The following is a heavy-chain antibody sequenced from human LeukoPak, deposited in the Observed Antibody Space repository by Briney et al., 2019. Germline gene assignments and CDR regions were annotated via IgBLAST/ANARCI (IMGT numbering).Heavy chain of an antibody. J-gene: IGHJ4*02. Sequence: GGSLRLSCAASGFTFSSYAMTWVRQVPRKGLEWVSTISGSGGRSGSGGSTYYADSVKGRFTISRDNSKNTLYLQMNSLRAEDTAVYYCARGPYTGYSSGLGDYWGQGTLVTVSS. V-gene: IGHV3-23*01. D-gene: IGHD6-19*01. CDR2: ISGSGGRSGSGGST. CDR3: ARGPYTGYSSGLGDY. CDR1: GFTFSSYA.